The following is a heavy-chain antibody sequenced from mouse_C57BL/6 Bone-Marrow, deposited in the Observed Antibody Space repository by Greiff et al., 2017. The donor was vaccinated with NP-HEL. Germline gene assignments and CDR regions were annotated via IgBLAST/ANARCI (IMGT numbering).Heavy chain of an antibody. V-gene: IGHV1-42*01. Sequence: VQLKESGPELVKPGASVKISCQASGYSFTGYYMNWVKQSPEKSLEWIGEINPSTGGTTYNQKFKAKATLTVDKSSSTAYMQLNSLTSEDSAVYYCARHWAWFAYWGQGTLVTVSA. J-gene: IGHJ3*01. CDR1: GYSFTGYY. D-gene: IGHD4-1*01. CDR2: INPSTGGT. CDR3: ARHWAWFAY.